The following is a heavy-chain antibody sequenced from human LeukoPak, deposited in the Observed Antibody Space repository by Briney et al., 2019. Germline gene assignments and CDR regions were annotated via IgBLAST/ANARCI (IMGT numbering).Heavy chain of an antibody. CDR3: ARHTPIRVPGASGYYFTMDA. CDR2: VYYTGGT. J-gene: IGHJ6*02. CDR1: GGSIRNFY. D-gene: IGHD3-10*01. Sequence: SETLSLTCSVSGGSIRNFYWSWIRQSPGKGLEWIGFVYYTGGTNYNPSLKSRVTISVDTSKNQFSLKLSSVTAADTAMYYCARHTPIRVPGASGYYFTMDAWGHGTTVTVSS. V-gene: IGHV4-59*08.